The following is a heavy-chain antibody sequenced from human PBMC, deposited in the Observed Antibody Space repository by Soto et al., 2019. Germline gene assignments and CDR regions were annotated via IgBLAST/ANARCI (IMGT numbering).Heavy chain of an antibody. J-gene: IGHJ6*02. CDR2: IIPIFGTA. V-gene: IGHV1-69*01. D-gene: IGHD4-17*01. CDR1: GGTFSSYA. CDR3: ATRTTVAFYYRYGMDV. Sequence: QVQLVQSGAEVKKPGSSVKVSCKASGGTFSSYASSWVRQAPGQGLEWMGGIIPIFGTANYAPKFQGRVTITAGDTTSTAYLELSSLGSGDTAVYYCATRTTVAFYYRYGMDVWGQGTTVTVSS.